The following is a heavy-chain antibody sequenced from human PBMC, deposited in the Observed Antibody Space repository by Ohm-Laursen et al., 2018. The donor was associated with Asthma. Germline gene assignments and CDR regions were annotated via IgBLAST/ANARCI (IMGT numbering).Heavy chain of an antibody. CDR1: GLTFITYC. CDR3: ARIDEDCNSSPCYNWFDP. J-gene: IGHJ5*02. D-gene: IGHD2/OR15-2a*01. Sequence: LSLSCVPSGLTFITYCMSSVRQAPGKGLEWVANINQDGSQKYYVDSVKGRFTLSRINAKNSLSLQMNSLRAEDTAVYYCARIDEDCNSSPCYNWFDPWGQGTLVTVSS. V-gene: IGHV3-7*01. CDR2: INQDGSQK.